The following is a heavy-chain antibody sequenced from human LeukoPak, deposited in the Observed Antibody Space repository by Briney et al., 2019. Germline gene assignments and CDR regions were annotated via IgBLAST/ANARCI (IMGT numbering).Heavy chain of an antibody. J-gene: IGHJ1*01. CDR3: AREDYYDSSGYYKNIEYFQH. D-gene: IGHD3-22*01. V-gene: IGHV1-2*02. CDR1: GYTFTGYY. Sequence: APVTDSCKASGYTFTGYYMHWVRQAPGQGLEWMGWINPNSGGTNYAQMFQGRVTMTRDTSISTAYMELSRLRSDDTAVYYCAREDYYDSSGYYKNIEYFQHWGQGNMDTVSS. CDR2: INPNSGGT.